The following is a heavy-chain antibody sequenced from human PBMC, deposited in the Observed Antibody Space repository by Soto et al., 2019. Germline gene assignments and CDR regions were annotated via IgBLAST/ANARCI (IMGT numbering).Heavy chain of an antibody. Sequence: EVQLVESGGGLVQPGGSLKLSCAASGFILGDSAIHWVRQASGKGLEWVGRIRGKFGSYTTSYAASVKGRFTISRDESQNTAYLQMNNMKTEDTGLYYCAREPETATADDAFDAWGQGTMVTVAS. CDR2: IRGKFGSYTT. J-gene: IGHJ3*01. D-gene: IGHD6-25*01. CDR1: GFILGDSA. CDR3: AREPETATADDAFDA. V-gene: IGHV3-73*02.